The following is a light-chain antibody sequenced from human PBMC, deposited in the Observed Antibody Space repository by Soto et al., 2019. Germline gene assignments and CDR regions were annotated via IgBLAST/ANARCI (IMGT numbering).Light chain of an antibody. CDR1: QSISTY. CDR2: DAS. V-gene: IGKV1-39*01. Sequence: EIQVTQYQSSLSASVGNRVTITCRASQSISTYLNWYQKKPGKAPNLLIYDASRLQSGVPSRFSGSGGGTDFTLSISSVQPEDFATYFCQQSYMDPITFGQGTLLAV. CDR3: QQSYMDPIT. J-gene: IGKJ5*01.